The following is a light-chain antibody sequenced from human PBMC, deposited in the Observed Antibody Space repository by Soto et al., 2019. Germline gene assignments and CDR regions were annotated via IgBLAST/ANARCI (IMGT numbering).Light chain of an antibody. CDR2: EVS. J-gene: IGLJ1*01. V-gene: IGLV2-14*01. Sequence: QSALTQPASVSGSPRQSITISCTGTSSDVGGYNYVPWYQQHPGKAPKLMIYEVSNRPSGVSNRFSGSKSGNTASLTISGLQAEDEADYYCSSYTSSSPCVFGAGTKGTVL. CDR3: SSYTSSSPCV. CDR1: SSDVGGYNY.